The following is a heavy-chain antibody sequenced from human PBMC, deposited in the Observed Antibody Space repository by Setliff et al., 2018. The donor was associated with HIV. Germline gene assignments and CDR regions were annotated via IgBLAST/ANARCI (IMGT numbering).Heavy chain of an antibody. Sequence: GGSLRLSCAASGFTFSSYAMSWVRQAPGKGLEWVSAIRGSGGSTYYADSVKGRFTISRDNSKNTLSLQMNSLGAEDTAVYYCANRLRGYNKWYYFDYWGQGTLVTVSS. CDR3: ANRLRGYNKWYYFDY. V-gene: IGHV3-23*01. J-gene: IGHJ4*02. CDR1: GFTFSSYA. D-gene: IGHD1-1*01. CDR2: IRGSGGST.